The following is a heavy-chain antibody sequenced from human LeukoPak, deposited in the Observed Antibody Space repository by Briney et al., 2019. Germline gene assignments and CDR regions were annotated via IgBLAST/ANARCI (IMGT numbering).Heavy chain of an antibody. D-gene: IGHD3-3*01. V-gene: IGHV3-30*18. CDR3: AKEFYDFWSGYYDY. CDR1: GFTFSSYG. CDR2: ISYDGSNK. Sequence: GRSLRLSCAASGFTFSSYGMHWVRQAPGKGLEGVAVISYDGSNKYYADSVKGRFTISRDNYKNTLYLQMNSLRAEDTAVYYCAKEFYDFWSGYYDYWGQGTLVTVSS. J-gene: IGHJ4*02.